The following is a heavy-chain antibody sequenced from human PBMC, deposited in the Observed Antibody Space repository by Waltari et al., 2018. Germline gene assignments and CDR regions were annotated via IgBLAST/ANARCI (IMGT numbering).Heavy chain of an antibody. CDR2: INPSGGST. CDR1: GYTFTSYY. J-gene: IGHJ4*02. CDR3: ATEVPLGVATGY. D-gene: IGHD3-16*01. V-gene: IGHV1-46*01. Sequence: QVQLVQSGAEVKKPGASVKVSCKASGYTFTSYYMHWVRQAPGQGLEWMGIINPSGGSTSYAQKFQGRVTITADTSTDTAYMELSSLRSEDTAVYYCATEVPLGVATGYWGQGTLVTVSS.